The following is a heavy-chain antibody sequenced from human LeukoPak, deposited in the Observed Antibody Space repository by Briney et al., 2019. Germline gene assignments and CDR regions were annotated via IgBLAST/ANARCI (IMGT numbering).Heavy chain of an antibody. V-gene: IGHV3-23*01. CDR1: GFTFKNWP. CDR2: TGVHT. J-gene: IGHJ4*02. Sequence: PGGSLRLSCTAFGFTFKNWPLSWVRQAPGEGLEWVSATGVHTYYTDSVKGRFTISRDNSKNTLYLQMNSLRAEDTAVYYWAKDLYYYDILAPFDYWGQGTLVTVSS. D-gene: IGHD3-22*01. CDR3: AKDLYYYDILAPFDY.